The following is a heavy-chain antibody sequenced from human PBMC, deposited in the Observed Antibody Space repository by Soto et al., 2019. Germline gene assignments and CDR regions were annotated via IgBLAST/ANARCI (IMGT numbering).Heavy chain of an antibody. CDR3: APAHDPIVKYYFDS. CDR1: GGSISSGGYY. Sequence: QVQLQESGPGLVKPSQTLSLTCTVSGGSISSGGYYWSWIRQHPGKGLEWIGYIYYSGSTYYNPSLQRRGTISLATSKNPSPQNPSSVPAADTAVYSCAPAHDPIVKYYFDSWCQGTLVTVSS. J-gene: IGHJ4*02. V-gene: IGHV4-31*03. D-gene: IGHD2-15*01. CDR2: IYYSGST.